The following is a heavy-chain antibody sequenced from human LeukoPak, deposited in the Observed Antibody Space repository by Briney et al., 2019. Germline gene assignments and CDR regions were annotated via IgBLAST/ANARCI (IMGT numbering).Heavy chain of an antibody. J-gene: IGHJ4*02. CDR2: ISSSSSYI. CDR1: GFTFSSYS. D-gene: IGHD6-13*01. V-gene: IGHV3-21*01. Sequence: PGGSLRLSCAASGFTFSSYSMNWVRQAPGKGLEWVSSISSSSSYIYYADSVKGRFTISRDNAKNSLYLQMNSLRAEDTAVYYCARGNIAAAGTGLDYWGQGTLVTVSS. CDR3: ARGNIAAAGTGLDY.